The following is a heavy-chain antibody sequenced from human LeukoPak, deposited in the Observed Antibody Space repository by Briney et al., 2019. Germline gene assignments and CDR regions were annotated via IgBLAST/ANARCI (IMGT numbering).Heavy chain of an antibody. CDR3: ARGYCSGGTCYLVENWLDP. J-gene: IGHJ5*02. V-gene: IGHV1-2*06. CDR2: INPNSGGT. D-gene: IGHD2-15*01. CDR1: GYTLTAYY. Sequence: GASVEVSCKASGYTLTAYYIYWVRQAPGQGLEWMGRINPNSGGTDYAQNFQGRVTMTRDTSISTAYMELSRLRSDDTAVYYCARGYCSGGTCYLVENWLDPWGQGTLATVSP.